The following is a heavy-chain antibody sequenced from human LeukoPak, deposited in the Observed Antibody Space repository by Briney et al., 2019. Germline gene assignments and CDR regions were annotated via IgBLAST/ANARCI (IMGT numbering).Heavy chain of an antibody. J-gene: IGHJ4*02. CDR3: ARDSYGDYAFDY. CDR1: GGSISSGGYY. V-gene: IGHV4-31*03. Sequence: SQTLSLTCTVSGGSISSGGYYWSWIRQHPGKGLEWIGYIYYSGSTYYNPSLKIRVTISVDTSKNQFSLKLSSVTAADTAVYYCARDSYGDYAFDYWGQGTLVTVSS. CDR2: IYYSGST. D-gene: IGHD4-17*01.